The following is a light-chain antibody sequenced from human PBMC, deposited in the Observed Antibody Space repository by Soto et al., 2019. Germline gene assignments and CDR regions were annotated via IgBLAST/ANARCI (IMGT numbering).Light chain of an antibody. CDR2: DNN. V-gene: IGLV1-51*01. Sequence: QSVLTQPPSVSAAPGQKVTISCSESTSNIGNNYVSWYQQLPGTAPKLLIYDNNKRPSGIPDRFSGSKSGTSATLGITGLQTGDEADYYCGTWDSSLTVGVFGTGTKLTVL. CDR3: GTWDSSLTVGV. J-gene: IGLJ1*01. CDR1: TSNIGNNY.